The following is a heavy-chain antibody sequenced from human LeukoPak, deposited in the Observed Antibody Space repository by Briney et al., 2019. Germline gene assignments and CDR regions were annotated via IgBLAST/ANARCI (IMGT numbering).Heavy chain of an antibody. D-gene: IGHD3-16*02. Sequence: GASVKVSCEASGDNFSSYVITWVRQAPGQGLEWMGRIIPTLDVANFAQKSKGRVTITADKSTNTAHLELSSLRSEDTAVYYCTREGVYSPDPSSYHRLPFDIWGKGTVVIVSS. V-gene: IGHV1-69*04. J-gene: IGHJ3*02. CDR2: IIPTLDVA. CDR3: TREGVYSPDPSSYHRLPFDI. CDR1: GDNFSSYV.